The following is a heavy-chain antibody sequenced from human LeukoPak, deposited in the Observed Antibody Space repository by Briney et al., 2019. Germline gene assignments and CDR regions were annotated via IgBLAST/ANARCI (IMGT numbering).Heavy chain of an antibody. CDR2: ISSSSSYI. CDR1: GFAFSSYS. D-gene: IGHD6-13*01. Sequence: GGSLRLSCAASGFAFSSYSMNWVRQAPGKGLEWVSSISSSSSYIYYADSVKGRFTISRDNAKNSLYLQMNSLRAEDTAVYYCARTHSSSWYGNWFDSWGQGTLVTVSS. J-gene: IGHJ5*01. CDR3: ARTHSSSWYGNWFDS. V-gene: IGHV3-21*01.